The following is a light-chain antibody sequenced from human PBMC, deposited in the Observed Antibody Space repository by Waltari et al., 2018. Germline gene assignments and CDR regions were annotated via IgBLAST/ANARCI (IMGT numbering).Light chain of an antibody. CDR3: LLYYGGPWV. V-gene: IGLV7-43*01. CDR1: TGAVPSDSY. J-gene: IGLJ3*02. Sequence: QTVVTQEPSLTVSPGGPVTLHCPSRTGAVPSDSYPNWFQQKPGQAPRALIHSPSVRYSWTPTRFSCSLLGDKAALTLSGVQPEDEADYYCLLYYGGPWVFGGGTKVTVL. CDR2: SPS.